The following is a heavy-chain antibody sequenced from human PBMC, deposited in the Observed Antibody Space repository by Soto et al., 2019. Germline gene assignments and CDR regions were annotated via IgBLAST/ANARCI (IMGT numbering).Heavy chain of an antibody. CDR3: ARDPSDDFWSGYPRNMNYFDY. D-gene: IGHD3-3*01. Sequence: GGSLRLSCAASGFTVSSNYMSWVRQAPGKGLEWVSVIYSGGSTYYADSVKGRFTISRDNSKNTLYLQMNSLRAEDTAVYYCARDPSDDFWSGYPRNMNYFDYWGQGTLVTVSS. J-gene: IGHJ4*02. CDR1: GFTVSSNY. CDR2: IYSGGST. V-gene: IGHV3-53*01.